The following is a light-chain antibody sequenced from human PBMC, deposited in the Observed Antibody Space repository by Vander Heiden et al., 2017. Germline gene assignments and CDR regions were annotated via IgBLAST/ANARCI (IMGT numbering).Light chain of an antibody. CDR1: TPNIGSNY. J-gene: IGLJ2*01. V-gene: IGLV1-47*01. Sequence: QSVLTQPPSASGTPGQRVTISCSGSTPNIGSNYVYWYQQLPGTAPKLLIYRNNQRPSGVPDRFSGSKSGTSASLAISGLRSEDEADYYCAAWDDSLSEVFGGGTKLTVL. CDR3: AAWDDSLSEV. CDR2: RNN.